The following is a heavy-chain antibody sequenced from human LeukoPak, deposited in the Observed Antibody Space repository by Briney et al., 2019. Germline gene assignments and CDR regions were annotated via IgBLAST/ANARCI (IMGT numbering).Heavy chain of an antibody. J-gene: IGHJ4*02. CDR1: GFTFSSFG. CDR2: IRNDGSIK. Sequence: GGSLRLSCAASGFTFSSFGMHWVRQAPGKGLEWVAFIRNDGSIKYHADSVQGRFTISRDNSKNTLYLQMNSLRPEDTAVYYCAEDWSNSWGSYFDYWGQGTLVTVSS. D-gene: IGHD3-16*01. CDR3: AEDWSNSWGSYFDY. V-gene: IGHV3-30*02.